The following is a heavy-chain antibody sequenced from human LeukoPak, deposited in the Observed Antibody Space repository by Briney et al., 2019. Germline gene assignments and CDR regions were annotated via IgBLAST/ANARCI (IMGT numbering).Heavy chain of an antibody. D-gene: IGHD3-10*01. V-gene: IGHV1-2*02. CDR3: AREITMVRGVITDY. CDR1: GYTFTGYY. J-gene: IGHJ4*02. Sequence: ASVSVSCTASGYTFTGYYMHWVRQAPGQGLERMGWINPNSGGTNYAQKFQGRVTMTRDTSISTAYMELSRLRSDDTAVYYCAREITMVRGVITDYWGQGTLVTVSS. CDR2: INPNSGGT.